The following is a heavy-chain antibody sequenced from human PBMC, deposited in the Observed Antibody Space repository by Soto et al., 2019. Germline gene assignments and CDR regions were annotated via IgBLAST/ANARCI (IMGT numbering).Heavy chain of an antibody. CDR2: IRSKANSYAT. V-gene: IGHV3-73*01. CDR3: TRRPPITGTMDHYYYYGMDV. Sequence: PGGSLRLSCAASGFTFSVSAMHWVRHASGKGLEWVGRIRSKANSYATAYAASVKGRFTISRDDSKNTAYLQMNSLKTEDTAVYYCTRRPPITGTMDHYYYYGMDVWGQGTTVTVSS. CDR1: GFTFSVSA. D-gene: IGHD1-7*01. J-gene: IGHJ6*02.